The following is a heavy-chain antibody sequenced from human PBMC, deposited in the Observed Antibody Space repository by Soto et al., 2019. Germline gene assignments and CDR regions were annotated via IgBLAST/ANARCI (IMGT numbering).Heavy chain of an antibody. CDR2: INPNNGDT. Sequence: ASVKVSCKTSGYTFTGYYMHRVRQAPGQGLEWMGWINPNNGDTNYAQNFQGRVTMTRDTSISTASMELSRLGSDDSAVYYCAREGRSSFAYCGQGTLVTVSS. J-gene: IGHJ4*02. CDR1: GYTFTGYY. V-gene: IGHV1-2*02. D-gene: IGHD3-3*01. CDR3: AREGRSSFAY.